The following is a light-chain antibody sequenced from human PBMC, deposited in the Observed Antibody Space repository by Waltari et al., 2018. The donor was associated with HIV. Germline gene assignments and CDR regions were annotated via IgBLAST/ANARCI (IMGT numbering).Light chain of an antibody. V-gene: IGLV1-47*01. J-gene: IGLJ3*02. CDR2: GNN. CDR3: AAWDDSLSGPV. Sequence: QSILTQPPSTSGTPGQRVTISCSGSGSNIGSNSVSWYHLLLGTVPKLLIYGNNRRPSGHPDRFSCSKSATSASLAIGGLRSEDEAEYYCAAWDDSLSGPVFGGGTKLTVL. CDR1: GSNIGSNS.